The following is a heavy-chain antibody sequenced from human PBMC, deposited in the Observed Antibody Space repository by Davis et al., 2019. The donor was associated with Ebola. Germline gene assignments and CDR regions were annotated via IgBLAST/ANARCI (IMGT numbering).Heavy chain of an antibody. D-gene: IGHD6-13*01. J-gene: IGHJ4*02. V-gene: IGHV3-23*01. Sequence: PGGSLRLSCAASGFALGSHAMRWVRQAPGKGLEWVSTISGTGDSTDYADSVKGRFTISRDNSKNTLYLQMNSLRADDTAIYYCSKRIKAGAGAPSDYWGQGTLVTVSS. CDR2: ISGTGDST. CDR1: GFALGSHA. CDR3: SKRIKAGAGAPSDY.